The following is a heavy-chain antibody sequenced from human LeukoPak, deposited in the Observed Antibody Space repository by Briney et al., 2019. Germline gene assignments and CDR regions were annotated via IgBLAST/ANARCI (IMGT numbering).Heavy chain of an antibody. D-gene: IGHD6-6*01. J-gene: IGHJ4*02. CDR2: ISAYNGNT. CDR3: ARHDSSSGSQTNDY. CDR1: GYTFTSYG. V-gene: IGHV1-18*01. Sequence: ASVKVSCKASGYTFTSYGISWVRQAPGQGLEWMGWISAYNGNTNYARKLQGRVTMTTDTSTSTAYMELRSLRSDDTAVYYCARHDSSSGSQTNDYWGQGTLVTVSS.